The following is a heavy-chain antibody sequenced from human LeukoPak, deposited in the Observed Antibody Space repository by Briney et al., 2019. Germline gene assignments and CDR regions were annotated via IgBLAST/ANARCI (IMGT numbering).Heavy chain of an antibody. CDR1: GVTFSSYG. Sequence: GGSLRLSCAASGVTFSSYGMHWVRQAPGKGLEWVAYIQYEGSNEQYADSVKGRFSISKDSSKNILYLQLHSLRAEDTAAYYCAKDRCSNGIGRYYYYMDVWGKGPTVTISS. D-gene: IGHD2-8*01. CDR3: AKDRCSNGIGRYYYYMDV. V-gene: IGHV3-30*02. CDR2: IQYEGSNE. J-gene: IGHJ6*03.